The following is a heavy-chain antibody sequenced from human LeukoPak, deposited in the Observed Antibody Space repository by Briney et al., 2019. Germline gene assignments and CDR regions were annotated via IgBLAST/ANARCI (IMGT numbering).Heavy chain of an antibody. CDR2: ISYDGSNK. Sequence: GGSLRLSCAASGFTFSSYAMHWVRQAPGKRLEWVAVISYDGSNKYYADSVKGRFTISRDNSKNTLYLQMNSLRAEDTAVYYCARVLSGSRKNYYYYGMDVWGQGTTVTVSS. CDR1: GFTFSSYA. J-gene: IGHJ6*02. D-gene: IGHD3-22*01. CDR3: ARVLSGSRKNYYYYGMDV. V-gene: IGHV3-30-3*01.